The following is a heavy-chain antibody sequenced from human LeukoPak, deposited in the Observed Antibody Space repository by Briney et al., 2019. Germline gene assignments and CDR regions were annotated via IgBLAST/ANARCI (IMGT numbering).Heavy chain of an antibody. CDR2: ISGSGGST. D-gene: IGHD6-19*01. CDR3: AKDRGQWLGY. Sequence: GGSLRLSCAASGFTFSSYAMSWVRQAPGKGLEWVSDISGSGGSTYYADSVKGRFTISRDNSKNTLYPQMNSLRAEDTAVYYCAKDRGQWLGYWGQGTLVTVSS. V-gene: IGHV3-23*01. J-gene: IGHJ4*02. CDR1: GFTFSSYA.